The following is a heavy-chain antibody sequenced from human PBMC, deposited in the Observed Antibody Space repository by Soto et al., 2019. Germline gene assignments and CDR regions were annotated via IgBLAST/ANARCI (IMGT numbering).Heavy chain of an antibody. V-gene: IGHV4-59*01. CDR1: GGSISSYY. Sequence: SETLSLTCTVSGGSISSYYWSWIRQPPGKGLEWIGYIYYSGSTNYNPSLKSRVTISVDTSKNQFSLKLSSVTAADTAVYYCARAAVSSSDYFDYWGQGTLVTVSS. CDR3: ARAAVSSSDYFDY. J-gene: IGHJ4*02. D-gene: IGHD6-6*01. CDR2: IYYSGST.